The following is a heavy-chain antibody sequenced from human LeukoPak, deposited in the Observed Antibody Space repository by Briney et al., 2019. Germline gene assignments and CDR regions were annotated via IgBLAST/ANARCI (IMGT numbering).Heavy chain of an antibody. CDR2: IYHSGST. V-gene: IGHV4-38-2*02. CDR3: ARGGLWIYYFDY. CDR1: GYSISSDYY. D-gene: IGHD5-18*01. J-gene: IGHJ4*02. Sequence: SETLSLTCTVSGYSISSDYYWGWIRQPPGKGLEWIGSIYHSGSTYYNPSLKSRVTISVNTSKNQFSLKLSSVTAVDTAVYYCARGGLWIYYFDYWGQGTLVTVSS.